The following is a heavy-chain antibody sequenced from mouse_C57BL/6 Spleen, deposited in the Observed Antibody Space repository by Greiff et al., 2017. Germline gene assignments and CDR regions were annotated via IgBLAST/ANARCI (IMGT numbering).Heavy chain of an antibody. CDR1: GYTFTDYE. CDR3: TKDSYYAMDY. V-gene: IGHV1-15*01. J-gene: IGHJ4*01. Sequence: QVQLQPSGAELVRPGASVTLSCKASGYTFTDYEMHWVKQTPVHGLEWIGAIDPETGGTAYNQKFKGKAILTADKSSSTAYRELRSLTSEDSAVYYCTKDSYYAMDYWGQGTSVTVSS. CDR2: IDPETGGT.